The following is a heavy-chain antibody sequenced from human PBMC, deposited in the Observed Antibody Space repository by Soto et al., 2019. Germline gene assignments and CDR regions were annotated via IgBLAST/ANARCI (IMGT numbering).Heavy chain of an antibody. CDR1: GFTFSSYA. Sequence: GGSLRLSCAASGFTFSSYAMHWVRQAPGKGLEYVSAISSNGGSTYYANSVKGRFTISRDNSKNTLYLQMGSLRAEDMAVYYCARLSPHIDYGDPGGVYYYYYMDVWGKGTTVTVSS. J-gene: IGHJ6*03. CDR3: ARLSPHIDYGDPGGVYYYYYMDV. D-gene: IGHD4-17*01. V-gene: IGHV3-64*01. CDR2: ISSNGGST.